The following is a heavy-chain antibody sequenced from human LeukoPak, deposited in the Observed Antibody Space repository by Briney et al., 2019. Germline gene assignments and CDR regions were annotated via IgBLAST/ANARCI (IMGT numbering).Heavy chain of an antibody. D-gene: IGHD3-10*01. CDR2: ISGSGGST. Sequence: PGGSLRLSCAASGFTYSDYYMSWIRQAPGKGLEWVSAISGSGGSTYYADSVKGRFTISRDNSKNTLYLQMNSLRAEDTAVYYCARDRPFYYGSGSDFDYWGQGTLVTVSS. J-gene: IGHJ4*02. V-gene: IGHV3-23*01. CDR1: GFTYSDYY. CDR3: ARDRPFYYGSGSDFDY.